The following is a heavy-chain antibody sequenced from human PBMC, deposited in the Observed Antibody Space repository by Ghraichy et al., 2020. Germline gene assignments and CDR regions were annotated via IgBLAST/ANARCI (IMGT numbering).Heavy chain of an antibody. V-gene: IGHV3-53*01. J-gene: IGHJ3*02. CDR2: IYSDGST. Sequence: GGSLRLSCAASGFTVTRNYMSWVRQAPEKGLEWVSVIYSDGSTYYADSVKGRFTISRDNSKNTLYLQMNSLRAEDTAVYYCARGGGAYCGSDCYRNFDIWGQGTMVTVSS. CDR1: GFTVTRNY. CDR3: ARGGGAYCGSDCYRNFDI. D-gene: IGHD2-21*01.